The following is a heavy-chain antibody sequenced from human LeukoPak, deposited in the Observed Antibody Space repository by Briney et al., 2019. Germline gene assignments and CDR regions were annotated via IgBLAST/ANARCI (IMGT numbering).Heavy chain of an antibody. CDR2: IHYTGST. CDR1: GGSINSYY. J-gene: IGHJ4*02. V-gene: IGHV4-59*12. CDR3: ARDRSGSYLPVYYFDY. Sequence: SETLSLTCTVSGGSINSYYWSWIRQPPGKGLECIGYIHYTGSTNYNPSLKSRVTMSVDTSKNQFSLKLSSVTAADTAVYYCARDRSGSYLPVYYFDYWGQGTLVTVSS. D-gene: IGHD3-10*01.